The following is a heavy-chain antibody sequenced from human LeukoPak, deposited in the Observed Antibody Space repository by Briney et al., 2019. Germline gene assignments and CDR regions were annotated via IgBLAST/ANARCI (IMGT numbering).Heavy chain of an antibody. CDR1: GFTFSNAW. D-gene: IGHD3-16*01. J-gene: IGHJ4*02. CDR3: TRDTHNTNWGSPPDH. CDR2: IKSKTDGGTT. Sequence: PGGSLRLSCAASGFTFSNAWMSWVRQAPGKGLEWVGRIKSKTDGGTTEYAASVKGRFTISRDDSKSIAYLQMNSLKTEDTAVYYCTRDTHNTNWGSPPDHWGQGTLVTVSS. V-gene: IGHV3-15*01.